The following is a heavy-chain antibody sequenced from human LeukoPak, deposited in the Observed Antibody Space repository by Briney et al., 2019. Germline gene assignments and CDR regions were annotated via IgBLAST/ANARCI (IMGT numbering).Heavy chain of an antibody. Sequence: GGSLRLSCAASGFTFSSYGMHWVRQAPGKGLEWVAVISYDGSNKYYADSVKGRFTISRDNSKNTLYLQMNSLRAEDTAVYYCARDLDGRGIAAAGSAFDYWGQGTLVTVSS. V-gene: IGHV3-30*19. J-gene: IGHJ4*02. CDR3: ARDLDGRGIAAAGSAFDY. CDR2: ISYDGSNK. D-gene: IGHD6-13*01. CDR1: GFTFSSYG.